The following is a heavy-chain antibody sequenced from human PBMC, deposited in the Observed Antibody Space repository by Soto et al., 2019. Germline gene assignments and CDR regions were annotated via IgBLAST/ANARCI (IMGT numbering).Heavy chain of an antibody. Sequence: QVQLVQSGAEVKKPGSSVKVSCKASGGTFSSYAISWVRQAPGQGLEWMGGIIPIFGTANYAQKFQGRVTITADESMSTAYMELSSLRSEDTAVYYCAMGGYCSSTSCAPRYYYGMDVWGQGTTVTVSS. J-gene: IGHJ6*02. D-gene: IGHD2-2*01. V-gene: IGHV1-69*01. CDR1: GGTFSSYA. CDR2: IIPIFGTA. CDR3: AMGGYCSSTSCAPRYYYGMDV.